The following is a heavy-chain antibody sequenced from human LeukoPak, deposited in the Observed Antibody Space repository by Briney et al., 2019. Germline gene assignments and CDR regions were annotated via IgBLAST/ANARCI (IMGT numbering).Heavy chain of an antibody. CDR2: ISPSAGSR. D-gene: IGHD3-10*01. CDR1: GFTFRSYS. V-gene: IGHV3-21*01. CDR3: VRDFLGESGAGGY. Sequence: GGSLRLSCAASGFTFRSYSMTWVRQAPGKGLEWVSSISPSAGSRWHADSVEGRFTISRDNARNSLYMQMNGLRVEDTAMYYCVRDFLGESGAGGYWGQGILVTVSS. J-gene: IGHJ4*02.